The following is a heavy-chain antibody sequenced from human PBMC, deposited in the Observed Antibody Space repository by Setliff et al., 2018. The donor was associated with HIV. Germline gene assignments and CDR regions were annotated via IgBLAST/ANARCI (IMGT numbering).Heavy chain of an antibody. V-gene: IGHV3-33*06. D-gene: IGHD3-10*01. CDR1: GFIFSDYG. CDR2: IYNDGVNR. CDR3: AKEFEDLSGAY. Sequence: GGSLRLSCAAAGFIFSDYGIHWVRQAPGKGLEWVAVIYNDGVNRYFGDFVEGRFTISRDNSRNTVNLQMNSLRGDDTAVYYCAKEFEDLSGAYWGQGTLVTVSS. J-gene: IGHJ4*02.